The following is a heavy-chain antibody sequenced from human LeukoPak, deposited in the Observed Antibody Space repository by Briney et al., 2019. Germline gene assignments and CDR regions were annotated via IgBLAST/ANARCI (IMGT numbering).Heavy chain of an antibody. CDR3: AKTQGYYDA. Sequence: GGSLRLSCVASGFTFSNYARTWVRQAPGKGLELVAGIWGADDKTVYAAAVKGRFTISRDNSKNTLYLQMNRLRADDTAVYYCAKTQGYYDAWGQGALVTVSS. J-gene: IGHJ5*02. D-gene: IGHD2-15*01. V-gene: IGHV3-23*01. CDR2: IWGADDKT. CDR1: GFTFSNYA.